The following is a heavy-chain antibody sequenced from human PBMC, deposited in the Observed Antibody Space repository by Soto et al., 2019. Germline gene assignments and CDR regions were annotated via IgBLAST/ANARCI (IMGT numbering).Heavy chain of an antibody. V-gene: IGHV1-18*01. CDR1: GYTFTSYG. CDR2: ISAYNGNT. Sequence: QVQLVQSGAEVKKPGASVKVSCKASGYTFTSYGISWVRQAPGQGLEWMGWISAYNGNTNYAQKLQGRVTMTTDTSTGTANMELRSLRSDDTAVYYCARDGSASYLHYYYGMDVWGQGTTVTVSS. CDR3: ARDGSASYLHYYYGMDV. D-gene: IGHD1-26*01. J-gene: IGHJ6*02.